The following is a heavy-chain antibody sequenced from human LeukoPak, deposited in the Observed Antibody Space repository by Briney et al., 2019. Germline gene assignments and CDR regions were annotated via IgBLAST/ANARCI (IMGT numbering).Heavy chain of an antibody. Sequence: SETLSLTCTVSGGSISSYYWSWIRQPPGKGLEWIGYIYYSGSTNYNPSLKSRVTISVDTSRNQFSLKLSSVTAADTAVYYCTRENGAFSPFGYWGQGTLVTVPS. CDR1: GGSISSYY. D-gene: IGHD2-8*01. CDR2: IYYSGST. V-gene: IGHV4-59*01. J-gene: IGHJ4*02. CDR3: TRENGAFSPFGY.